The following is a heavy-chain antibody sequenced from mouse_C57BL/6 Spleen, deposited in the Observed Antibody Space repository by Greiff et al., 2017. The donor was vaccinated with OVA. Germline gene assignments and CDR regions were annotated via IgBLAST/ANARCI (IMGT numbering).Heavy chain of an antibody. J-gene: IGHJ2*01. CDR3: ARAGTYYFDY. CDR2: IYPGDGDT. D-gene: IGHD4-1*01. Sequence: VMLVESGPELVKPGASVKISCKASGYAFSSSWMNWVKQRPGKGLEWIGRIYPGDGDTNYNGKFKGKATLTADKSSSTAYMQLSSLTSEDSAVYFCARAGTYYFDYWGQGTTLTVSS. V-gene: IGHV1-82*01. CDR1: GYAFSSSW.